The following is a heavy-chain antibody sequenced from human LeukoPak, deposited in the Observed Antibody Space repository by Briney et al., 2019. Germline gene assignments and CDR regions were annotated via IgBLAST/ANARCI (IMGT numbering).Heavy chain of an antibody. CDR2: IIPIFGTA. CDR3: ARDVGGSYLGGLFDY. D-gene: IGHD1-26*01. V-gene: IGHV1-69*13. Sequence: ASVKVSCKVSGYTLTELSMHWVRQAPGKGLEWMGGIIPIFGTANYAQKFQGRVTITAGESTSTAYMELSSLRSEDTAVYYCARDVGGSYLGGLFDYWGQGTLVTASS. CDR1: GYTLTELS. J-gene: IGHJ4*02.